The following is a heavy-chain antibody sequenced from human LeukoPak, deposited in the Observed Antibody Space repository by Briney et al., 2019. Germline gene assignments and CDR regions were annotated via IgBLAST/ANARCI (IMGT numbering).Heavy chain of an antibody. CDR3: ASGDAYNTRSFDY. D-gene: IGHD5-24*01. V-gene: IGHV3-53*01. CDR2: IYSGGST. J-gene: IGHJ4*02. CDR1: GFTVSSNY. Sequence: GGSLRLSCAASGFTVSSNYMSWVRQAPGKGLEWVSVIYSGGSTYYADSVKGRFTISRDNSENTLYLQMNSLRVEDTAVYYCASGDAYNTRSFDYWGQGTLVTVSS.